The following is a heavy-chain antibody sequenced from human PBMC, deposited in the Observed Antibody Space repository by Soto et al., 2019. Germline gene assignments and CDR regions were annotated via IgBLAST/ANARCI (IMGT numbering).Heavy chain of an antibody. CDR3: AKNFLTDYYDSSGPYAYDI. CDR1: GFSFSDHY. D-gene: IGHD3-22*01. V-gene: IGHV3-72*01. CDR2: IRKKANSYTA. J-gene: IGHJ3*02. Sequence: GGSLRLSCAASGFSFSDHYMDWVRQASGKGLEWVGRIRKKANSYTAEYAASVKGRFTISRDDSKNSVYLQMNSLKIEDTALYYCAKNFLTDYYDSSGPYAYDIWGQGTMVTGSS.